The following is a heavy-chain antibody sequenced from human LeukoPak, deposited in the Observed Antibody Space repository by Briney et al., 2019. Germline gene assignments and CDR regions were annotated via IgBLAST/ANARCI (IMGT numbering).Heavy chain of an antibody. Sequence: PGGSLRLSRAASGFTFSTYAMHWVRQAPGKGLEWVSGISASGGSTFYADSVKGRFTISKDNSKNTLFLQMNSLRREDTAMYYCAKARDRYYFDYWGQGTPVTVSS. CDR1: GFTFSTYA. D-gene: IGHD5-24*01. J-gene: IGHJ4*02. CDR3: AKARDRYYFDY. CDR2: ISASGGST. V-gene: IGHV3-23*01.